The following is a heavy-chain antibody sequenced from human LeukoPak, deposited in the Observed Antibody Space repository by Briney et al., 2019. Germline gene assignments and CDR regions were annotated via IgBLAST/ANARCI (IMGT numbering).Heavy chain of an antibody. J-gene: IGHJ4*02. CDR1: GFTFSSYG. CDR2: IWCEGSNK. CDR3: AKEMDRGIAVAGTCFDY. V-gene: IGHV3-33*06. Sequence: PGGSLRLSCAASGFTFSSYGMHWVRQAPGKGLEGGAVIWCEGSNKYYAASVKGRFTISRDNSKNTLYLQMNSLRAEDTAVYYCAKEMDRGIAVAGTCFDYWGQGTLVTVSS. D-gene: IGHD6-19*01.